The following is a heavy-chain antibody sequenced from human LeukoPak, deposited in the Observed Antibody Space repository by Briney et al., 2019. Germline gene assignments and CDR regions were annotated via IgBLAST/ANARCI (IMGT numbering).Heavy chain of an antibody. CDR3: ARGQRKIAAAGHGMDV. CDR2: IYSGGST. Sequence: GGSRRLSGAPSGFTAGSNYMSWVRPPPGKGLEWVSVIYSGGSTYYADSVRGGFTISRDNSKNTLCLQVNGMSADDTAMDYCARGQRKIAAAGHGMDVWGQGTTVTVSS. V-gene: IGHV3-53*01. D-gene: IGHD6-13*01. J-gene: IGHJ6*02. CDR1: GFTAGSNY.